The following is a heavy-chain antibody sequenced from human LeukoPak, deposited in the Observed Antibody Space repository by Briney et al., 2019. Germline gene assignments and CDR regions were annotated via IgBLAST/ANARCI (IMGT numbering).Heavy chain of an antibody. CDR3: VRSLDY. J-gene: IGHJ4*02. Sequence: GGSLRLSCAASGFPFSTYAMNWVRQAPGKGLEWVSVITGSGGFTQYADSVKGRFTISRDNSKDTVYLQMNSLRVEDTALYYCVRSLDYWGQGTLVAVSS. CDR2: ITGSGGFT. CDR1: GFPFSTYA. V-gene: IGHV3-23*01.